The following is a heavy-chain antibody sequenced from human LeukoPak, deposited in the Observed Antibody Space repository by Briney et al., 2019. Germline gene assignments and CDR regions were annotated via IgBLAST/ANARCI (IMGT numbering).Heavy chain of an antibody. CDR3: ARNYDSSGSDAFDI. CDR2: ISSSSSYI. Sequence: GGSLRLSCAASGFTFSSYSMNWVRQAPGKGLEWVSSISSSSSYIYYADSLKGRFTISRDNAKNSLYLQMNSLRAEDTAVYYCARNYDSSGSDAFDIWGQGTMVTVSS. V-gene: IGHV3-21*01. J-gene: IGHJ3*02. D-gene: IGHD3-22*01. CDR1: GFTFSSYS.